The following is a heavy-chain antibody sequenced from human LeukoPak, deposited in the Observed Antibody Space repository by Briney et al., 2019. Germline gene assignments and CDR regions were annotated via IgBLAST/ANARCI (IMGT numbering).Heavy chain of an antibody. Sequence: KPGGSLRLSCAASGFTFSNAWMSWVRQAPGKGLEWVGRIKSKTDGGTTDYAAPVKGRFTISRDDSKNTLYLQMNSLRAEDTAVYYCARLNLGYGYFLGATKRDYWGEGTLVTVSS. CDR3: ARLNLGYGYFLGATKRDY. V-gene: IGHV3-15*01. D-gene: IGHD5-18*01. CDR2: IKSKTDGGTT. J-gene: IGHJ4*02. CDR1: GFTFSNAW.